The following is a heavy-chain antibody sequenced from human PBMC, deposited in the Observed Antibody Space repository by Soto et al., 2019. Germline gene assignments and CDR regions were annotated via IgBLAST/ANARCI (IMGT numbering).Heavy chain of an antibody. CDR2: INTYNGNT. CDR3: AMVDVYVTPSTQDV. V-gene: IGHV1-18*01. Sequence: QVQLVQSGAEVKNPGASVKVSCKASGYTFTRYGIGWARQAPGQGLEWMGWINTYNGNTNYAQNVHGRVTLTTDTSTSTAYMELRSLRSNDTAIYYCAMVDVYVTPSTQDVWGQGTTVIVSS. D-gene: IGHD3-16*01. J-gene: IGHJ6*02. CDR1: GYTFTRYG.